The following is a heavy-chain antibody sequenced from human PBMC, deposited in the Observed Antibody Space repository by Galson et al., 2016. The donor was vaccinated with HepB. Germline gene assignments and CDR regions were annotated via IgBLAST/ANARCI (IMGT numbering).Heavy chain of an antibody. D-gene: IGHD6-13*01. CDR3: ARTVLTGRSSGTDFDF. V-gene: IGHV2-70*01. CDR1: GFSLTTTHMC. Sequence: PALVKPTQTLTLTCSFSGFSLTTTHMCVSWIRQPPGKALEWLALIDWRNDKYYSTSLKTRLTISKDTSTNQVVLTMTNMDPVDTATYYCARTVLTGRSSGTDFDFWGQGILVTVSS. CDR2: IDWRNDK. J-gene: IGHJ4*02.